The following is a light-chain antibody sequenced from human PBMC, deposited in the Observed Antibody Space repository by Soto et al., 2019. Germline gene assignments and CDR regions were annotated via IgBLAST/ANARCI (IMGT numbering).Light chain of an antibody. V-gene: IGKV3-20*01. CDR1: QSVSNNY. J-gene: IGKJ1*01. CDR2: GAS. Sequence: ELVLTQSPGTLSLSPGERATLSCRASQSVSNNYLAWYQQKPGQAPRLLIYGASNRATGIPDRFSGSGSGTDFTLTISRLEPEVFAVYYCQLYGSSCTFVQGTKVEIK. CDR3: QLYGSSCT.